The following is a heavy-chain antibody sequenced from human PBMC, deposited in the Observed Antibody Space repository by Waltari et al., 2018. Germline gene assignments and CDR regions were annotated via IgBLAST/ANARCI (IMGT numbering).Heavy chain of an antibody. J-gene: IGHJ4*02. CDR1: GGSISSYY. V-gene: IGHV4-59*01. CDR2: IYYSGST. Sequence: QVQLQESGPGLVKPSETLSLTCTVSGGSISSYYWSWIRQPPGKGLEWIGYIYYSGSTNYNPSLKSRVTISVDTSKNQFSLKLSSVTAADTAVYYCARGTRAARPNFDYWGQGTLVTVSS. D-gene: IGHD6-6*01. CDR3: ARGTRAARPNFDY.